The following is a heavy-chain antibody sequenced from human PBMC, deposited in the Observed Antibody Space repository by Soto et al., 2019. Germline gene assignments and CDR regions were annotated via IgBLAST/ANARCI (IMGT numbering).Heavy chain of an antibody. J-gene: IGHJ3*02. CDR2: IGGGDDDR. V-gene: IGHV3-23*01. CDR1: GFTFNTFA. CDR3: AKDRMDHNSVWDPFDI. Sequence: GGSMRLSCAASGFTFNTFAMTWVRQAPGKGLEWVSSIGGGDDDRFYADSVKGRFTISRDNSKHMVFLQMNSPRAEDTAIYYCAKDRMDHNSVWDPFDIWGQGTMVTVSS. D-gene: IGHD2-21*01.